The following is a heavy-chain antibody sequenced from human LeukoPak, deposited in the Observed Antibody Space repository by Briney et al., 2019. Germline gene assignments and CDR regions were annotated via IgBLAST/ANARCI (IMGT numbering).Heavy chain of an antibody. V-gene: IGHV3-21*01. D-gene: IGHD4-17*01. Sequence: PGGSLRLSCAASGFTFSSYWMHWVRQAPGKGLEWVSSISSSSSYIYYADSVKGRFTISRDNAKNSLYLQMNSQRAEDTAVYYCARELEYGDYENWFDPWGQGTLVTVSS. CDR2: ISSSSSYI. J-gene: IGHJ5*02. CDR3: ARELEYGDYENWFDP. CDR1: GFTFSSYW.